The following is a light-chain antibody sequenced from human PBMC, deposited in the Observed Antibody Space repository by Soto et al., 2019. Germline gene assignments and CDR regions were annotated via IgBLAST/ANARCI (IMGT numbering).Light chain of an antibody. CDR2: KAS. CDR1: QSIGTW. J-gene: IGKJ1*01. V-gene: IGKV1-5*03. CDR3: QHYNSYSEA. Sequence: DIQMTQSPSSLSASVGDRVTITCRASQSIGTWLAWYQQKPGKAPKLLIYKASDLETGVPSRFSGSGSGTDFTLTISSLQPDDFATYYCQHYNSYSEAFGQGTKVDIK.